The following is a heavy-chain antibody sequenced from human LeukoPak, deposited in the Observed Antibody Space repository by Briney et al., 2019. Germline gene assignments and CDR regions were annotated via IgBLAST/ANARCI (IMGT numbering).Heavy chain of an antibody. CDR2: IDPSDSYT. CDR1: GYSFTSYW. D-gene: IGHD3-3*01. J-gene: IGHJ5*02. Sequence: GESLRISCKGSGYSFTSYWISWVRQMPGKGLEWMGRIDPSDSYTNHSPSFQGHVTISADKSISTAYLQWSSLKASDTAMYYCARQPMEWNWFDPWGQGTLVTVSS. V-gene: IGHV5-10-1*01. CDR3: ARQPMEWNWFDP.